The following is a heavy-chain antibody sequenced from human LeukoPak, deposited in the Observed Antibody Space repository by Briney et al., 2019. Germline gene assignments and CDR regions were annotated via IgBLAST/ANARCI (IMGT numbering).Heavy chain of an antibody. CDR1: GGTFSSYA. D-gene: IGHD5-12*01. CDR3: ARGRGGYDSSSDKFDY. J-gene: IGHJ4*02. V-gene: IGHV1-69*13. CDR2: IIPIFGTA. Sequence: SVKVSCKASGGTFSSYAISWVRQAPGQGLEWMGGIIPIFGTANYAQKFQGRVTITADESTSTAYMELSSLRSEDTAVYYCARGRGGYDSSSDKFDYWGQGTLVTVSS.